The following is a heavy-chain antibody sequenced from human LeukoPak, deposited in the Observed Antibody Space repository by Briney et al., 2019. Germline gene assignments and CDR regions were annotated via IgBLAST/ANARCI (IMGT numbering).Heavy chain of an antibody. CDR2: IRYDGSNK. J-gene: IGHJ5*02. V-gene: IGHV3-30*02. D-gene: IGHD3-22*01. CDR3: ADNRHLYYDSSGTPRFDP. CDR1: GFTFSSYG. Sequence: PGGSLRLSCAASGFTFSSYGMHWVRQAPGKGLEWVAFIRYDGSNKYYADSVKGRFTISRDNSKNTLYLQMNSLRAEDTAVYYCADNRHLYYDSSGTPRFDPWGQGTLVTVSS.